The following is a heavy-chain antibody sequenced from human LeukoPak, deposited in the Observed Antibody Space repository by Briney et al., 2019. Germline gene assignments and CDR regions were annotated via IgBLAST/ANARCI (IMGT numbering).Heavy chain of an antibody. Sequence: GGSLRLSCSASGFTFSSYAMHWVRQAPGKGLEWVAVIWYDGSITYYADSVMGRFTISKDNSRNMLYLQMNSLRAEDTAVYYCAKADEMNMDYWGQGTLVTVSS. D-gene: IGHD2/OR15-2a*01. CDR2: IWYDGSIT. V-gene: IGHV3-33*06. CDR1: GFTFSSYA. CDR3: AKADEMNMDY. J-gene: IGHJ4*02.